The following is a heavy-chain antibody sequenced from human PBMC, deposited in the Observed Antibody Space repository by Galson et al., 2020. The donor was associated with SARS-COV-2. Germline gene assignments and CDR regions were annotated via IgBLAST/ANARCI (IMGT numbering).Heavy chain of an antibody. D-gene: IGHD3-10*01. CDR3: ARDLRVRGVIISEGPGFDY. CDR2: INPSGGST. CDR1: GYTFTSYY. V-gene: IGHV1-46*01. J-gene: IGHJ4*02. Sequence: ASVKVSCKASGYTFTSYYMHWVRQAPGQGLEWMGIINPSGGSTSYAQKFQGRVTMTRDTSTSTVYMELSSLRSEDTAVYYCARDLRVRGVIISEGPGFDYWGQGTLVPVSS.